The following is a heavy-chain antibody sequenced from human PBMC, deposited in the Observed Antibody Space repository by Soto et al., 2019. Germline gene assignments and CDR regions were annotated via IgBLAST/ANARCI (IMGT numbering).Heavy chain of an antibody. J-gene: IGHJ3*02. V-gene: IGHV3-21*01. CDR3: ARALHPTYSSGWRRAFDI. CDR2: ISSSSSYI. D-gene: IGHD6-19*01. Sequence: GGSLRLSCAASGFTFSSYSMNWVRQAPGKGLEWVSSISSSSSYIYYADSVKGRFTISRDNAKNSLYLQMNSLRAEDTAVYYCARALHPTYSSGWRRAFDIWGEGTMVTVSS. CDR1: GFTFSSYS.